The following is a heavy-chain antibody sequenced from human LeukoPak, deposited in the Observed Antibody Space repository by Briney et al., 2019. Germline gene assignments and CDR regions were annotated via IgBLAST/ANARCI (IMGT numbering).Heavy chain of an antibody. D-gene: IGHD6-6*01. Sequence: GGSLRLSCAASGFTFSSYAMSWVRQAPGKGLEWVSAISGGGGTAYSADSVKGRFTISRDNSKNTLYLQMSSLRAEDTAVYYCAKGGSSSSRNWFDPWGQGTLVTVSS. CDR3: AKGGSSSSRNWFDP. J-gene: IGHJ5*02. V-gene: IGHV3-23*01. CDR1: GFTFSSYA. CDR2: ISGGGGTA.